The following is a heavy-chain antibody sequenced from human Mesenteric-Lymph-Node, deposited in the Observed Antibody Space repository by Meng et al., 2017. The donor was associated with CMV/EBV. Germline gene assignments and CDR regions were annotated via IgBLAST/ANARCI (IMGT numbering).Heavy chain of an antibody. CDR1: GGSISSSSYY. CDR3: ARDRGDMTTVTRADY. Sequence: GSLRLSCTVSGGSISSSSYYWGWIRQPPGKGLEWIGSIYYSGSTYYNPSLKSRVTISVDTSKNQFSLKLSSVTAADTAVYYCARDRGDMTTVTRADYWGQGTLVTVSS. V-gene: IGHV4-39*07. J-gene: IGHJ4*02. D-gene: IGHD4-11*01. CDR2: IYYSGST.